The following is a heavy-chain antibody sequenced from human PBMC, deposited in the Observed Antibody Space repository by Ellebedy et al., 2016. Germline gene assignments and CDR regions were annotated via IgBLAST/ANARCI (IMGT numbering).Heavy chain of an antibody. CDR2: IYYSGST. V-gene: IGHV4-59*01. J-gene: IGHJ3*02. Sequence: GSLRLSCTVSGGSISSYYWSWIRQPPGKGLEWIGYIYYSGSTNYNPSLKSRVTISVDTSKNQFSLKLSSVTAADTAVYYCARDPRLYYGSGSYYKGAFDIWGQGTVVTVSS. D-gene: IGHD3-10*01. CDR3: ARDPRLYYGSGSYYKGAFDI. CDR1: GGSISSYY.